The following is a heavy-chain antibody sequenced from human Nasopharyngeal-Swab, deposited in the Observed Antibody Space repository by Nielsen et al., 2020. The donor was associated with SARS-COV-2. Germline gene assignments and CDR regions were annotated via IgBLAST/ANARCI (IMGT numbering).Heavy chain of an antibody. D-gene: IGHD2-15*01. CDR1: GFTFSDSA. CDR2: VRSKGNNYAT. J-gene: IGHJ4*02. CDR3: TRCGGGCYSGRDY. Sequence: GESLKISCAASGFTFSDSAIHWVRQASGKGLEWVGRVRSKGNNYATAYSASVKGRFIIFRDEPTNTAYLQMNSLKTEDTAMYYCTRCGGGCYSGRDYWGQGTPVTVSS. V-gene: IGHV3-73*01.